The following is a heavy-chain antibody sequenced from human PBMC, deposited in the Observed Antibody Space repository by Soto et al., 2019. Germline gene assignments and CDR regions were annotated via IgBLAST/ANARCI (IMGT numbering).Heavy chain of an antibody. Sequence: QVQLVQSGAEVKKPGASVKVSCKASGYTFTSYGISWVRQAPGQGLEWMGWISAYNGNTNYAQKLQGRVTMTTDTSTRTAYMELRSLRSDDTAVYYCARRSVTGYCSSTSCYGAFDIWGQGTMVTVSS. CDR1: GYTFTSYG. V-gene: IGHV1-18*01. CDR2: ISAYNGNT. CDR3: ARRSVTGYCSSTSCYGAFDI. D-gene: IGHD2-2*01. J-gene: IGHJ3*02.